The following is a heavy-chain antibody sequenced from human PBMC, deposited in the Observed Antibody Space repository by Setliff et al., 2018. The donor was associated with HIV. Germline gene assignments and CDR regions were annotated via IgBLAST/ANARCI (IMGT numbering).Heavy chain of an antibody. CDR3: AREGGLDYYDSSGHYSY. Sequence: PSETLSLTCTVSGGSISSGSYYWSWIRQPAGKGLEWIGRIHTSGNTNYNPSLKSRVNISVDTSKNQFSLKLRSVTAADTAVYYCAREGGLDYYDSSGHYSYWGQGTLVTVS. V-gene: IGHV4-61*02. D-gene: IGHD3-22*01. CDR2: IHTSGNT. CDR1: GGSISSGSYY. J-gene: IGHJ4*02.